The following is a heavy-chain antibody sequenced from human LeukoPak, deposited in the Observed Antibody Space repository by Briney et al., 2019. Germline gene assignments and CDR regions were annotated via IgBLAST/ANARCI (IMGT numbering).Heavy chain of an antibody. V-gene: IGHV3-23*01. J-gene: IGHJ4*02. CDR2: FSGSGGST. CDR3: ARSGLSRFGF. CDR1: GFIFSNYA. Sequence: PRGSLRLSCAASGFIFSNYAMGWVRQAPGKGLQWVSSFSGSGGSTYYADSVKGRFTISRDNSRNTLYLQMNSLRAEDTAVYYCARSGLSRFGFWGQGTLVTVSS. D-gene: IGHD2/OR15-2a*01.